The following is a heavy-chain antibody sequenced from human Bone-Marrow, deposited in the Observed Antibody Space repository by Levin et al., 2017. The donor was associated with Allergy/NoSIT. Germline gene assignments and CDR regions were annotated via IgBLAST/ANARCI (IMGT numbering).Heavy chain of an antibody. V-gene: IGHV3-11*01. CDR2: ISSSGSTI. J-gene: IGHJ3*02. Sequence: GGSLRLSCAASGFTFSDYYMSWIRQAPGKGLEWVSYISSSGSTIYYADSVKGRFTISRDNAKNSLYLQMNSLRAEDTAVYYCARDSIGSSWLKDAFDIWGQGTMVTVSS. D-gene: IGHD6-13*01. CDR3: ARDSIGSSWLKDAFDI. CDR1: GFTFSDYY.